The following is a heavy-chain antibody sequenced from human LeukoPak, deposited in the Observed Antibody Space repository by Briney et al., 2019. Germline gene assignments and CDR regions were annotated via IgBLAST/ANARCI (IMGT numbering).Heavy chain of an antibody. Sequence: SETLSLTCTVSGYSISSGYYWGWVRQPPGKGLEWIGSIYHTGSTYYNPSLNSRIAISVDTSKNQFSLKLSSVTAADTAVYYCARGGAYYYGSGSYSDYGMDVWGQGTTVTVSS. CDR2: IYHTGST. CDR1: GYSISSGYY. D-gene: IGHD3-10*01. CDR3: ARGGAYYYGSGSYSDYGMDV. J-gene: IGHJ6*02. V-gene: IGHV4-38-2*02.